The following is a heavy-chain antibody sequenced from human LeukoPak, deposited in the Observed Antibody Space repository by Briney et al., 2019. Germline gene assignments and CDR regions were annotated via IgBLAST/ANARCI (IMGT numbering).Heavy chain of an antibody. D-gene: IGHD5-18*01. Sequence: GGSLRLSCAASGFTFINFWMTWVRQAPGKGPEWVANIKPDGSEKDYLDSVRGRFTISRDNAKKSLYLQMNSLRAEDTAVYYCAKDRGYTYYFDYWGQGTLVTVSS. J-gene: IGHJ4*02. CDR1: GFTFINFW. V-gene: IGHV3-7*01. CDR2: IKPDGSEK. CDR3: AKDRGYTYYFDY.